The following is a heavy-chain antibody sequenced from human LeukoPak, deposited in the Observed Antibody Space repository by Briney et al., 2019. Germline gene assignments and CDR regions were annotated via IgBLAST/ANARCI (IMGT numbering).Heavy chain of an antibody. CDR3: AKSVPDY. V-gene: IGHV3-23*01. CDR1: GFTFSSYG. Sequence: GGSLRLSCAASGFTFSSYGMNWFRQAPGKGLEWVSGIRGSGNTTYYADFVKDRFTISRDNSKNTLYLQMNSLRAEDTAVYYCAKSVPDYWGQGTLVTVSS. CDR2: IRGSGNTT. J-gene: IGHJ4*02. D-gene: IGHD2-2*01.